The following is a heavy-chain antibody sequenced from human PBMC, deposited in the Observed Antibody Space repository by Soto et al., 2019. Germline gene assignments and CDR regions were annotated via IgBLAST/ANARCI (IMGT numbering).Heavy chain of an antibody. J-gene: IGHJ6*02. CDR1: GFSFDTYI. V-gene: IGHV3-43*01. CDR3: AKDEGPTYYYYAMDA. Sequence: HPGGSLRLSCVASGFSFDTYIMHWVRQAPGKGLEWISLITWDGVYTYYADSVKGRFTISRDNSKNSLYLEMNSLKTEDTALYYCAKDEGPTYYYYAMDAWGQGTAVTVSS. CDR2: ITWDGVYT.